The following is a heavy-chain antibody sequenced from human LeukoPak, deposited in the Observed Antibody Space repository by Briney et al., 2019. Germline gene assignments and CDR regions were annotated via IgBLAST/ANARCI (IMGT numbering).Heavy chain of an antibody. V-gene: IGHV7-4-1*02. CDR1: GYTFTIYA. Sequence: ASVKVSFTASGYTFTIYAMNWVRQAPGQGLEWMGWINTNTGNPTYAQGFTGRFVFSLDTSVSTAYLQISSLKAEDTAVYYCARLSISVDYDYVWGSYRQNEIDYWGQGTLVTVSS. D-gene: IGHD3-16*02. J-gene: IGHJ4*02. CDR2: INTNTGNP. CDR3: ARLSISVDYDYVWGSYRQNEIDY.